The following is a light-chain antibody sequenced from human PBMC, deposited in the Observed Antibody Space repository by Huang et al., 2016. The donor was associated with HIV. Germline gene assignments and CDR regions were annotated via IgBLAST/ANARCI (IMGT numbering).Light chain of an antibody. CDR1: ESIGSW. CDR3: QQYSTSMYS. CDR2: NAS. V-gene: IGKV1-5*03. J-gene: IGKJ2*01. Sequence: IQMTQSPSTLSASVGDRVTVTCRASESIGSWLAWYQQKTGKAPKLLIYNASTSTSDVPSRFSGSGSVTSFSLIISSLQPDDFATYYCQQYSTSMYSFGQGTKVEIK.